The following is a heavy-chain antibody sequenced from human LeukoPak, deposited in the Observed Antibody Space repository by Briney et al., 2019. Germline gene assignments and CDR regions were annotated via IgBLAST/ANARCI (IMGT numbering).Heavy chain of an antibody. V-gene: IGHV4-59*01. CDR2: TSYSGDT. Sequence: PSGTLSLTCSVTGGSLFNYYWNWMRQPPAKGLEGIGYTSYSGDTYYNPSLQSRVTMSVDTYTNQFSKKVTSATAAATAVYYCARWYDSGQYFDNWGRGTSVTVSS. CDR3: ARWYDSGQYFDN. D-gene: IGHD6-19*01. J-gene: IGHJ4*02. CDR1: GGSLFNYY.